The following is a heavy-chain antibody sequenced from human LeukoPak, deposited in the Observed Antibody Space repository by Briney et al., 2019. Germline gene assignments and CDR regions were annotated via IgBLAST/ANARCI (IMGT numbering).Heavy chain of an antibody. J-gene: IGHJ4*02. CDR2: ISRDSITT. CDR1: GGSISGSFYY. CDR3: ARDLLDY. V-gene: IGHV3-48*02. Sequence: PSETLSLTCTVSGGSISGSFYYWGWIRQPPGKGLEWVSYISRDSITTYYADSVKGRFTISRDNAKNSLYLQMNSLRDEDTAVYFCARDLLDYWGQGTLVTVSS.